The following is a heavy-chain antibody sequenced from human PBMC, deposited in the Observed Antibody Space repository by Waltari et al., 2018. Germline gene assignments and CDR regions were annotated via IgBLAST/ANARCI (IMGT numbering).Heavy chain of an antibody. CDR1: GYTFPGYY. CDR2: INPNSGGT. Sequence: QVQLVQSGAEVKKPGASVKVSCKAAGYTFPGYYLPWVRQAPGKGLEWMGWINPNSGGTNYAQKFQGRVTMTRDTSISTAYMELSRLRSDDTAVYYCARDTVAGAGVWWFDPWGQGTLVTVSS. CDR3: ARDTVAGAGVWWFDP. V-gene: IGHV1-2*02. D-gene: IGHD6-19*01. J-gene: IGHJ5*02.